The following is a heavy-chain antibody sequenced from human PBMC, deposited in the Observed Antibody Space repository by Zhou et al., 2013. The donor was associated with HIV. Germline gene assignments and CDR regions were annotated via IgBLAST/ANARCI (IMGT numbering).Heavy chain of an antibody. J-gene: IGHJ4*02. CDR1: GASFTGYF. D-gene: IGHD3-10*01. Sequence: QVQLQQWGAGLLKPSETLSLTCAVYGASFTGYFWSWIRQPPGKGLEWIGEIDHGGSTSYNPSLKSRVTISVDTSKNQFSLKLSSVTAADTAVYYCARHLEYPNLRDGLDYWGQGNPGSTVSS. V-gene: IGHV4-34*01. CDR2: IDHGGST. CDR3: ARHLEYPNLRDGLDY.